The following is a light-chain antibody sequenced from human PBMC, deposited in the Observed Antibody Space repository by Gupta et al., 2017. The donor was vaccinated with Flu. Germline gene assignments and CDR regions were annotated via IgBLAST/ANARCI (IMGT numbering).Light chain of an antibody. Sequence: QSALTQPRSGSGAPGQSVTISCTGTSSDVGGYDYVSWYQQPPGKAPKIIIYYVSGRPSGVPDRFSGSRSGNTASLTISGLQAEDEADYCCCSYAGSFTWVFGGGTKLTVL. CDR2: YVS. V-gene: IGLV2-11*01. CDR1: SSDVGGYDY. CDR3: CSYAGSFTWV. J-gene: IGLJ3*02.